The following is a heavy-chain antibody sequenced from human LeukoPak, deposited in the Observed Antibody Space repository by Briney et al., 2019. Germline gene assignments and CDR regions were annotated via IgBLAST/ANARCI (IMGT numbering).Heavy chain of an antibody. CDR1: GYSVSSGYY. CDR2: IYHSGST. Sequence: SDTLSLNCTVSGYSVSSGYYWVWIRQPPGKRLEWIGSIYHSGSTYYNPSLKSRVTISVDTSKNQFYLKLSSVTAADTAVYYCARYDLWSGYDYWGQGTLVNVSS. J-gene: IGHJ4*02. V-gene: IGHV4-38-2*02. D-gene: IGHD3-3*01. CDR3: ARYDLWSGYDY.